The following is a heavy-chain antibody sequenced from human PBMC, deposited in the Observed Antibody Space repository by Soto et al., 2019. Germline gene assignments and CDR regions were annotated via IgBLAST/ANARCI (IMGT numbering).Heavy chain of an antibody. CDR2: IYPGDSDT. CDR3: ARHGYSSSWNHASDI. D-gene: IGHD6-13*01. CDR1: GYSFTSYW. V-gene: IGHV5-51*01. Sequence: EVQLVQSGAEVKKPGESLKISCKGSGYSFTSYWIGWVRQMPGKGLEWMGIIYPGDSDTRYSPAFQGQVTISADKSISTAYLQWSSLKASDPAMYYCARHGYSSSWNHASDICGQGTMVTVSS. J-gene: IGHJ3*02.